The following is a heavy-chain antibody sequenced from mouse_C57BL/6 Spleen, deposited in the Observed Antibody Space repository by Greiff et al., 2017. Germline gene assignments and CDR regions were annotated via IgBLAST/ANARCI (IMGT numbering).Heavy chain of an antibody. J-gene: IGHJ4*01. D-gene: IGHD1-1*01. CDR1: GFTFSDYG. Sequence: EVQVVESGGGLVKPGGSLKLSCAASGFTFSDYGMHWVRQAPEKGLEWVAYISSGSSTIYYADTVKGRFTISRDNAKNTLFLQMTSLRSEDTAMYYCARRDYGSKGDYAMDYWGQGTSVTVSS. CDR2: ISSGSSTI. CDR3: ARRDYGSKGDYAMDY. V-gene: IGHV5-17*01.